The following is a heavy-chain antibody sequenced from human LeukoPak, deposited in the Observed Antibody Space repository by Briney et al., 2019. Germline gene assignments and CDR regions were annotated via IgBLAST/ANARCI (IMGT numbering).Heavy chain of an antibody. CDR3: ARGGHFDY. CDR2: ISYDGSNK. J-gene: IGHJ4*02. D-gene: IGHD6-25*01. Sequence: GGSLRLSCAASGFTFSGYDMHWVRQAPGKGLEWVAVISYDGSNKYYADSVKGRFTISRDDAKNSLYLQMNSLRAEDTAVYYCARGGHFDYWGQGTLVTVSS. V-gene: IGHV3-30*04. CDR1: GFTFSGYD.